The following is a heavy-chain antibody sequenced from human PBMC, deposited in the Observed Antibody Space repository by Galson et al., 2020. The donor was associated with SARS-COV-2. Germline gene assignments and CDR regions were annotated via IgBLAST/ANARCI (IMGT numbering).Heavy chain of an antibody. D-gene: IGHD6-19*01. CDR1: GYTFTSYG. CDR2: ISAYNGNT. Sequence: GESLKISCKASGYTFTSYGISWVRQAPGQGLEWMGWISAYNGNTNYAQKLQGRVTMTTDTSTSTAYMELRSLRSDDTAVYYCARGLGSSGWYGGNWFDPWGQGTLVTVS. V-gene: IGHV1-18*01. J-gene: IGHJ5*02. CDR3: ARGLGSSGWYGGNWFDP.